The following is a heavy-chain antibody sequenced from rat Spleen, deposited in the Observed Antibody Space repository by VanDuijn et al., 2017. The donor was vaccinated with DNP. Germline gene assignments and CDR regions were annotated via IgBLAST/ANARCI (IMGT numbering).Heavy chain of an antibody. V-gene: IGHV5-31*01. CDR1: GFTFNNYW. D-gene: IGHD1-11*01. Sequence: EVQLVESGGGLVQPGRSLKLSCVASGFTFNNYWMTWIRQAPGKGLEWVASIHNTGDSTYYSDSVKGRFSISRDNAKSTLYLQMDSLRSEDTATYYCTRAEGTGFPYWGQGTLVTVSS. CDR3: TRAEGTGFPY. CDR2: IHNTGDST. J-gene: IGHJ3*01.